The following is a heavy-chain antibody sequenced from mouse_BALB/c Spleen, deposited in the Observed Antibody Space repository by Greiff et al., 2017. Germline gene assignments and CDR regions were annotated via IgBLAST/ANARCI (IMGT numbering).Heavy chain of an antibody. CDR3: ARVYYGFNY. CDR1: GFTFSSYA. V-gene: IGHV5-6-5*01. Sequence: EVKLMESGGGLVKPGGSLKLSCAASGFTFSSYAMSWVRQTPEKRLEWVASISSGGSTYYPDSVKGRFTISRDNARNILYLQMSSLRSEDTAMYYCARVYYGFNYWGQGTTLTVSS. D-gene: IGHD2-1*01. J-gene: IGHJ2*01. CDR2: ISSGGST.